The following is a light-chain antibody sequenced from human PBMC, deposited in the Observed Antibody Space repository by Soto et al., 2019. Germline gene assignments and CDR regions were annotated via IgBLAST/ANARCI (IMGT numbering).Light chain of an antibody. CDR2: KAS. CDR3: QQYNSYPYT. J-gene: IGKJ2*01. CDR1: QSISSW. Sequence: QMTQSPSTLSAAVGDRVTITCRASQSISSWLAWYQQKPGKAPKLLIYKASSLESGVPSRFSGTGSRTEFTLTISSLQPDDFATYFCQQYNSYPYTFGQGT. V-gene: IGKV1-5*03.